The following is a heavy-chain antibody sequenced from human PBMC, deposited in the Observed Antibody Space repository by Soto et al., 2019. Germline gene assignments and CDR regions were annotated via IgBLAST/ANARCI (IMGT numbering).Heavy chain of an antibody. CDR1: GGSIGSGDYY. CDR2: IFYSGST. CDR3: AGEGYDSGGYEHGRKYFDQ. Sequence: PSETLSLTCTVSGGSIGSGDYYWSWIRQPPGKGLEWIGYIFYSGSTFYKPSLKSRVTMSVDTSKNQFSLKLNSVTAADTAVYFCAGEGYDSGGYEHGRKYFDQWGQGTLVTVSS. D-gene: IGHD3-22*01. V-gene: IGHV4-30-4*01. J-gene: IGHJ4*02.